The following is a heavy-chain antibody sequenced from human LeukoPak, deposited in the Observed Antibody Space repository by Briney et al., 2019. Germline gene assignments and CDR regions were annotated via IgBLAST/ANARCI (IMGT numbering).Heavy chain of an antibody. CDR1: GGTFSSYA. CDR3: ASSNWDYPALPTIEFDY. J-gene: IGHJ4*02. CDR2: IIPIFGTA. V-gene: IGHV1-69*05. D-gene: IGHD1-7*01. Sequence: SVKVSCKASGGTFSSYAISWVRQAPGQGLEWMGGIIPIFGTANYAQKFQGRVTITTDESTSTAYMELSSLRSEDTAVYYCASSNWDYPALPTIEFDYWGQGTLVTVSS.